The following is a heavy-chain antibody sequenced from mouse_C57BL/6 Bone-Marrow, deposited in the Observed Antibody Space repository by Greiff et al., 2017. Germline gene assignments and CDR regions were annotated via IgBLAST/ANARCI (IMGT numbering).Heavy chain of an antibody. CDR3: ARIDRYYSNLNSFAN. CDR1: GYTFTSYW. V-gene: IGHV1-50*01. D-gene: IGHD2-5*01. Sequence: QVQLQQPGAELVKPGASVKLSCKASGYTFTSYWMQWVKQRPGQGLEWIGEIDPSDSYTNYNQKFKGKATLTVDTSSSTSYMQHSSLTSEDSAVXYWARIDRYYSNLNSFANRGRGALGTVSA. J-gene: IGHJ3*01. CDR2: IDPSDSYT.